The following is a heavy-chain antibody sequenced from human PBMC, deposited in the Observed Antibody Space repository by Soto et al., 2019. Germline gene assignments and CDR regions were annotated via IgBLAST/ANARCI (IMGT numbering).Heavy chain of an antibody. Sequence: SETLSLTCTVSGASISGFYWSWIRKSAGKGLEWIGRIYATGTTYYNPSLKSRVMMSVDTSKKQFSLKLRSVTAADTAVYYCVRDGTKTLRDWFDPWGQGSVVTVSS. J-gene: IGHJ5*02. CDR3: VRDGTKTLRDWFDP. CDR2: IYATGTT. V-gene: IGHV4-4*07. CDR1: GASISGFY. D-gene: IGHD1-1*01.